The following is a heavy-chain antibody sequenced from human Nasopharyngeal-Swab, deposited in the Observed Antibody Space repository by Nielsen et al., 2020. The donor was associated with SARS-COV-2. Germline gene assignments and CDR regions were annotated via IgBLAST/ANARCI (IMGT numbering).Heavy chain of an antibody. CDR3: ARLTAVVTFGRYYYYMDV. CDR2: IWYDGSNK. D-gene: IGHD4-23*01. Sequence: GESLKISCAASGFTFSSYGVHWVRQAPGKGLEWVAVIWYDGSNKYYADSVKGRFTISRDNSKNTLYLQMNSLRAEDTAVYYCARLTAVVTFGRYYYYMDVWGKGTTVTVSS. J-gene: IGHJ6*03. V-gene: IGHV3-33*01. CDR1: GFTFSSYG.